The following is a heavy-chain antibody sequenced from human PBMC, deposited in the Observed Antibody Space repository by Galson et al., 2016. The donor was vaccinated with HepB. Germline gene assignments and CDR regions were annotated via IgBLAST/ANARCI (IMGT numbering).Heavy chain of an antibody. CDR3: TTPTTGE. J-gene: IGHJ4*02. CDR2: IKSKTDGGSI. Sequence: SLRLSCAASGFTFANAWMSWVRQAPGKGLEWVGRIKSKTDGGSIEYAAVVKGRFTISRDDSKNTLYQHMTSLRTDDTAMYYCTTPTTGEWGQGTLVTVS. CDR1: GFTFANAW. V-gene: IGHV3-15*01. D-gene: IGHD3-16*01.